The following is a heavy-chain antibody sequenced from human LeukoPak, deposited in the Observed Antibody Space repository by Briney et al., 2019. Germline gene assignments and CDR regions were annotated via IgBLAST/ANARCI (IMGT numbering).Heavy chain of an antibody. V-gene: IGHV3-7*01. CDR3: ASISDRYCSGGSCSFDY. D-gene: IGHD2-15*01. Sequence: GGSLRLSCAASGFTISSSYMSWVRQAPGKGLEWVANIKQDGSEKYYVDSVKGRFTISRDNAKNSLYLQMNSLRAEDTAVYYCASISDRYCSGGSCSFDYWGQGTLVTVSS. CDR2: IKQDGSEK. J-gene: IGHJ4*02. CDR1: GFTISSSY.